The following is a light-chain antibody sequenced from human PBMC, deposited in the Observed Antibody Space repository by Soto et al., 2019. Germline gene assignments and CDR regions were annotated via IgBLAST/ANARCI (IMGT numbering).Light chain of an antibody. CDR1: SSDVGGYNY. CDR2: EVR. Sequence: QSVLTQPASVSGSPGQSITISCTGTSSDVGGYNYVSWYQQHPGKAPKLMIYEVRNRPSGVSNRFSGSKSGTTASLTISGLQAEDEADDYCSSYTDTGTHVVFGGGTKLTVL. J-gene: IGLJ2*01. V-gene: IGLV2-14*01. CDR3: SSYTDTGTHVV.